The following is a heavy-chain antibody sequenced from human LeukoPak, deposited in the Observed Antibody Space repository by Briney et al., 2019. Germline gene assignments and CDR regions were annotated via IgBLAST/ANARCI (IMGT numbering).Heavy chain of an antibody. Sequence: GGSLRLSCAASGFTFSSYAMTWVRQAPGKGLEWVSSISGGDGNTFYADSVKGRFTISRDNSKNTLYLQMNSLRAEDTAVYYCAKYYYGRPDYWGQGTLVTVSS. V-gene: IGHV3-23*01. J-gene: IGHJ4*02. CDR3: AKYYYGRPDY. D-gene: IGHD3-16*01. CDR2: ISGGDGNT. CDR1: GFTFSSYA.